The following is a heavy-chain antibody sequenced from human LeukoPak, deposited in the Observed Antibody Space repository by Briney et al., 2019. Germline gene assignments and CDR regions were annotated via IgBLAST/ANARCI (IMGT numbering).Heavy chain of an antibody. CDR3: ARHYIQPPHYFDY. CDR1: GGSISNYY. J-gene: IGHJ4*02. CDR2: IYYTGST. V-gene: IGHV4-59*08. Sequence: SETLSLTCTVSGGSISNYYWSWIRQPPGKGLEWIVFIYYTGSTHYNPSLKSRVTVSVDTSKNQFSLKLSAVTAADTAVYYCARHYIQPPHYFDYWGQGTLVTVSS. D-gene: IGHD2-2*01.